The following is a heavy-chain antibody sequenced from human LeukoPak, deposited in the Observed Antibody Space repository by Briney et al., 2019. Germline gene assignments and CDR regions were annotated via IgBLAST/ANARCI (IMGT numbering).Heavy chain of an antibody. V-gene: IGHV3-13*01. Sequence: GGSLRLSCAASGFTFSSYDMHWVRQAPGKGLEWVSAIGTAGDTYCPGSVKGRFTISRENAKNSLYLQMNSLRAGDTAVYYCAREGRTEAYYYGMDVWGQGTTVTVSS. CDR3: AREGRTEAYYYGMDV. J-gene: IGHJ6*02. D-gene: IGHD1-1*01. CDR2: IGTAGDT. CDR1: GFTFSSYD.